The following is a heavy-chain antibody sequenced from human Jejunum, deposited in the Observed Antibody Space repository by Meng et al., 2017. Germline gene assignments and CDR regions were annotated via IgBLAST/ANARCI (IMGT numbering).Heavy chain of an antibody. CDR2: IYHGGDT. V-gene: IGHV4-4*02. Sequence: QVHMQRSGPGLVRPSGTLTLTCSVAGDSISSNNRWTGVRQPPGRGLEWIGEIYHGGDTNYNPSLTSTVTISVDKSKNQFTLRVNSVIGAERAIYYCASDWGCRDGYCFSCLLEFWGQGILVTVSS. CDR1: GDSISSNNR. CDR3: ASDWGCRDGYCFSCLLEF. D-gene: IGHD2-15*01. J-gene: IGHJ4*02.